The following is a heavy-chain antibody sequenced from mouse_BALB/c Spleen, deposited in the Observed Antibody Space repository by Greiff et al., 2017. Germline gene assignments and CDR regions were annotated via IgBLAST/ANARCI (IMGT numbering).Heavy chain of an antibody. CDR2: IWAGGST. V-gene: IGHV2-9*02. Sequence: QVQLKQSGPGLVAPSQSLSITCTVSGFSLTSYGVHWVRQPPGKGLEWLGVIWAGGSTNYNSALMSRLSISKDNSKSQVFLKMNSLQTDDTAMYYCARDGNYDGTLFAYWGQGTLVTVSA. D-gene: IGHD2-3*01. CDR1: GFSLTSYG. J-gene: IGHJ3*01. CDR3: ARDGNYDGTLFAY.